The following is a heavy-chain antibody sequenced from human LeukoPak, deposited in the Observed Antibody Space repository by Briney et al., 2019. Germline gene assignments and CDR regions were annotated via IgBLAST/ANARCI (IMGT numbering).Heavy chain of an antibody. CDR2: IYYIGST. Sequence: SETLSLTCTVSGGSISSYYWSWIRQPPGKGLEWIGYIYYIGSTNYNPSLKSRLTISVDTSKNQFSLKLSSVTAADTAVYYCARRVPAAKGDLFDYWGQGTLVTVSS. CDR3: ARRVPAAKGDLFDY. V-gene: IGHV4-59*08. J-gene: IGHJ4*02. CDR1: GGSISSYY. D-gene: IGHD2-2*01.